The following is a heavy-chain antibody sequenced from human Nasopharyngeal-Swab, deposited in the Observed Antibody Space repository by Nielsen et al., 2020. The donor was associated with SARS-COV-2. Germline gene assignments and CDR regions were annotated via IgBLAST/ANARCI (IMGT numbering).Heavy chain of an antibody. CDR1: GFTFSSYS. V-gene: IGHV3-21*01. CDR2: ISSSSSYI. Sequence: GGSLRLSCAASGFTFSSYSVNWVRQAPGKGLEWVSSISSSSSYIYYADSVKGRFTISRDNAKNSLYLQMNSLRAEDTAVYYCARDEMGKYPPDAFDIWGQGTMVTVSS. J-gene: IGHJ3*02. CDR3: ARDEMGKYPPDAFDI. D-gene: IGHD5-24*01.